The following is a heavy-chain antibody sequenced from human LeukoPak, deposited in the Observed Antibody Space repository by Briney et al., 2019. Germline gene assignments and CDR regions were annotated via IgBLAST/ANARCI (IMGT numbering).Heavy chain of an antibody. J-gene: IGHJ4*02. CDR1: GGSFSGYY. CDR2: INHSGST. D-gene: IGHD6-13*01. CDR3: ARGSQWNPGIAAAGNFDY. Sequence: PSETLSLTCAVYGGSFSGYYWSWIRQPPGKGLEWIGEINHSGSTNYNPSLKSRVTISVDTSKNQFSLKLSSVTAADTAVYYCARGSQWNPGIAAAGNFDYWGQGTLVTVSS. V-gene: IGHV4-34*01.